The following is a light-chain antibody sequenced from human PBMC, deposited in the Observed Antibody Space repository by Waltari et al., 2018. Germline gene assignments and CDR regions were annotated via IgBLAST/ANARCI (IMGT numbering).Light chain of an antibody. V-gene: IGKV4-1*01. Sequence: DIIMTQSPDSLAVSLGERATLHCQSNQSLLYDANNRDYLAWFHQKPGQPPTFLIYWASTRESGVPDRFSGSGCGTDFTLTITSLQAEDVGVYCCQQYYTHPITFGRGTRLEI. CDR2: WAS. CDR1: QSLLYDANNRDY. CDR3: QQYYTHPIT. J-gene: IGKJ5*01.